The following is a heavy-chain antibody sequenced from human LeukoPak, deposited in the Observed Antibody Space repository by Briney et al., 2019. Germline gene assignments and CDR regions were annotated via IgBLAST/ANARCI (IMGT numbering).Heavy chain of an antibody. V-gene: IGHV4-59*01. CDR3: ARDPCRIGGTCYSGGALDI. CDR1: GDSTTGYY. CDR2: IYYTGST. J-gene: IGHJ3*02. Sequence: SETLSLTCTVSGDSTTGYYWSWIRQPPGKGLEWIGYIYYTGSTNCNPSLKSRVTISVDTSKNQFSLKLNSVTAADTAVYYCARDPCRIGGTCYSGGALDIWGQGTMVTVSS. D-gene: IGHD2-15*01.